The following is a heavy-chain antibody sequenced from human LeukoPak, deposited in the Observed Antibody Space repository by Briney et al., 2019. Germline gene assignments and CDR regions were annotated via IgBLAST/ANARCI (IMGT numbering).Heavy chain of an antibody. CDR2: ISYDGSNK. J-gene: IGHJ4*02. CDR3: ARADRHYVGY. V-gene: IGHV3-30*04. D-gene: IGHD3-22*01. CDR1: GFTFSSYA. Sequence: GGSLRLSCAASGFTFSSYAMHWVRQAPGKGLEWVAVISYDGSNKYYADSVKGRFTISRDNSKNTLYLQMNSLRAEDTAVYYCARADRHYVGYWGQGTLVTVSS.